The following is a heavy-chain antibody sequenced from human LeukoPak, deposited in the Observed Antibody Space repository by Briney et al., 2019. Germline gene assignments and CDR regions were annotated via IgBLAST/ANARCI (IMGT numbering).Heavy chain of an antibody. CDR1: GFTVSSNY. Sequence: GGSLRLSCAASGFTVSSNYMSWVRQAPGKGLEWVSVIYSGGSTYYADSVKGRFTISRDNSKNTLYLQMNSQRAEDTAVYYCARDSSGWFRDYYYGMDVWGQGTTVTVSS. CDR3: ARDSSGWFRDYYYGMDV. J-gene: IGHJ6*02. D-gene: IGHD6-19*01. V-gene: IGHV3-53*01. CDR2: IYSGGST.